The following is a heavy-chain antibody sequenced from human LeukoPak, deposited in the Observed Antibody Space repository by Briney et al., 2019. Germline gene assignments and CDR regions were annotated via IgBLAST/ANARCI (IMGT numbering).Heavy chain of an antibody. J-gene: IGHJ4*02. V-gene: IGHV3-15*05. D-gene: IGHD6-19*01. CDR1: GFTFSDAW. CDR3: TTVVSGGWYRGY. Sequence: GGSLRLSCTVSGFTFSDAWMTWVRQAPGKGLEWVGRIKTNNDGGAADYAAPVTGRFTISRDDKKNTLYLQMNSLRTEDTAVYFCTTVVSGGWYRGYWGQGTLVFVSS. CDR2: IKTNNDGGAA.